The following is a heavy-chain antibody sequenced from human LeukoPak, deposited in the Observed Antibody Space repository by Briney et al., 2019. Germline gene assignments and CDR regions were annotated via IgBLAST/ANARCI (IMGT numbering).Heavy chain of an antibody. J-gene: IGHJ4*02. CDR2: TNSGGTST. CDR3: AKQSYARSLGE. CDR1: GFPFSDFS. V-gene: IGHV3-23*01. Sequence: GGSLRLSCATSGFPFSDFSMSWVRQAPGKGLEWISTTNSGGTSTYYAESVKGRFTISRDNSKNTPYLQMSSLRVEDTAVYYCAKQSYARSLGEGGPGTLVSVSS. D-gene: IGHD2-8*01.